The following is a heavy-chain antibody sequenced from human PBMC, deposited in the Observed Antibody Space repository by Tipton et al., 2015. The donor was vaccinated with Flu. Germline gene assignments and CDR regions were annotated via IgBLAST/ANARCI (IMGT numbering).Heavy chain of an antibody. CDR1: GFRFNTFW. J-gene: IGHJ4*02. CDR3: ARGGRYLDY. D-gene: IGHD2-2*01. CDR2: IKQDASEK. V-gene: IGHV3-7*01. Sequence: SLRLSCAASGFRFNTFWMNWVRQAPGKGLEWVAIIKQDASEKLYVDSVEGRFTISRDNAKNSLYLQMNSLRAEDTGVYYCARGGRYLDYWGQGTLVTVSS.